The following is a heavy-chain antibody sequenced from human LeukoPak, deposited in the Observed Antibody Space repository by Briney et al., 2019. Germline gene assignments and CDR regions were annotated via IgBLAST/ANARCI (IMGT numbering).Heavy chain of an antibody. CDR2: ISSSGTTI. V-gene: IGHV3-48*03. Sequence: PGGSLRLSCVASGFTFSSFEMNWVRQAPGKGLEWVSYISSSGTTIYYADSVKGRFTASRDNAKNSLYLQMNSLRAEDTAVYYCARPSGYSSGWIYYYYYGMDVWGQGTTVTVSS. CDR3: ARPSGYSSGWIYYYYYGMDV. J-gene: IGHJ6*02. D-gene: IGHD6-19*01. CDR1: GFTFSSFE.